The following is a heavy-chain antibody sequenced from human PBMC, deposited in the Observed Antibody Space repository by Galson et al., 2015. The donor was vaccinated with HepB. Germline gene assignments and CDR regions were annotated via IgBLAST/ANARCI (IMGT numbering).Heavy chain of an antibody. CDR1: GFTFSSYS. D-gene: IGHD3-3*01. CDR2: ISSSSSYI. V-gene: IGHV3-21*01. CDR3: ARDQGYYGGANFDY. J-gene: IGHJ4*02. Sequence: SLRLSCAASGFTFSSYSMNWVRQAPGKGLEWVSSISSSSSYIYYADSVKGRFTISRDNAKNSLYLQMNSLRAEDTAVYYCARDQGYYGGANFDYWGQGTLVTVSS.